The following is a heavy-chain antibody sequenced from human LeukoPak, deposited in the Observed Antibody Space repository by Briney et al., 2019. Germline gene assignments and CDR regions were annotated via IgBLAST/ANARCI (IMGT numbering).Heavy chain of an antibody. CDR1: GGSISSYY. D-gene: IGHD3-22*01. Sequence: SETLSLTCTVSGGSISSYYWSWIRQPPGKGLEWIGEINHSGSTNYNPSLKSRVTISVDTSKNQFSLKLSSVTAADTAVYYCASEYYYDSSGYYWGVNYWGQGTLVTVSS. CDR3: ASEYYYDSSGYYWGVNY. J-gene: IGHJ4*02. V-gene: IGHV4-34*01. CDR2: INHSGST.